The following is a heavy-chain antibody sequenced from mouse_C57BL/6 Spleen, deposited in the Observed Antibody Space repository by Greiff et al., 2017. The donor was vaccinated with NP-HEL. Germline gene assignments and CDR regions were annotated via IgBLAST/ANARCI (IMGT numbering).Heavy chain of an antibody. CDR1: GYTFTSYG. D-gene: IGHD1-1*01. CDR2: IYPRSGNT. Sequence: VQLQQSGAELARPGASVKLSCKASGYTFTSYGISWVKQRTGQGLEWIGEIYPRSGNTYYNEKFKGKATLAADKSSSTAYMELRSLTSEDSAVYFCARSYLTRAMDYWGQGTSVTVSS. V-gene: IGHV1-81*01. J-gene: IGHJ4*01. CDR3: ARSYLTRAMDY.